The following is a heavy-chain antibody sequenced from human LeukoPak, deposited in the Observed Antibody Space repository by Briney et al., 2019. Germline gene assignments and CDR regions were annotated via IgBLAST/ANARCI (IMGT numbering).Heavy chain of an antibody. CDR1: GGSISSGGYY. D-gene: IGHD1-1*01. V-gene: IGHV4-31*03. J-gene: IGHJ3*02. CDR2: IYHSGST. Sequence: PSETLSLTCTVSGGSISSGGYYWNWIRQHPGKGLEWIGYIYHSGSTYYNPSLKSRITISVDTSKNQFSLKLSSVTAADTAVYYCARARPFGAFHIWGQGTMVTVAS. CDR3: ARARPFGAFHI.